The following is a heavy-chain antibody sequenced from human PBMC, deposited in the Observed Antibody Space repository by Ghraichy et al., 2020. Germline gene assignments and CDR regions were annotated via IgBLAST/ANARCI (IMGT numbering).Heavy chain of an antibody. CDR1: GFTFTSYY. CDR2: IKYDSSEK. J-gene: IGHJ4*02. Sequence: GESLNISCAASGFTFTSYYMTWVRQVPGKGLEWVANIKYDSSEKYYEDSVKGRFTISRDNAKNSLYLQMNSLRPDDTAVYYCARCGYNYGSNPIDYWGQGTLVTVSS. V-gene: IGHV3-7*01. D-gene: IGHD5-18*01. CDR3: ARCGYNYGSNPIDY.